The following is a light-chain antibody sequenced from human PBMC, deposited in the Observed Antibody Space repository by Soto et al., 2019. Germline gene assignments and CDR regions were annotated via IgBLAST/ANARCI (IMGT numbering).Light chain of an antibody. Sequence: QSVLTQPPSVSGAPGQRVTISCTGSSFNIGAGYDVHWYQQLPGTAPKLLIYGNSNRPSGVPDRFSGSKSGTSASLAITGLQAEDEADYDCQSYDSSLSGNYVFGTGTKVTVL. CDR2: GNS. J-gene: IGLJ1*01. V-gene: IGLV1-40*01. CDR3: QSYDSSLSGNYV. CDR1: SFNIGAGYD.